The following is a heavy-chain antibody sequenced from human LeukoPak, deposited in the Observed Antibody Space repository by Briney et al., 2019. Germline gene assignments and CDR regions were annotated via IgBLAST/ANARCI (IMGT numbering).Heavy chain of an antibody. J-gene: IGHJ4*02. CDR2: ISYDGSNK. CDR1: GFTFSSYA. V-gene: IGHV3-30-3*01. D-gene: IGHD2-15*01. Sequence: GGSLRLSCAASGFTFSSYAMHWVRQAPGKGLEWVAVISYDGSNKYYADSVKGRFTISRDNSKSTLYLQMNSLRAEDTAVYYCTVLLGYCSGGSCYSLDYWGQGTLVTVSS. CDR3: TVLLGYCSGGSCYSLDY.